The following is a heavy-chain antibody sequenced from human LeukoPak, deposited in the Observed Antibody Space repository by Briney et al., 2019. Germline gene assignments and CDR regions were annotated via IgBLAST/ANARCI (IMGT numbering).Heavy chain of an antibody. V-gene: IGHV4-39*01. J-gene: IGHJ6*03. CDR2: IYYSGST. Sequence: SETLSVICTVSGGSISSSSYYWGWIRQPPGKGLEWIGRIYYSGSTYYNPSLKSRVTISVDTSKNQFSLKLSSVTAADTAVYYCALIPAAKSALPGSYYYMDVWGKGTTVTVSS. CDR3: ALIPAAKSALPGSYYYMDV. D-gene: IGHD2-2*01. CDR1: GGSISSSSYY.